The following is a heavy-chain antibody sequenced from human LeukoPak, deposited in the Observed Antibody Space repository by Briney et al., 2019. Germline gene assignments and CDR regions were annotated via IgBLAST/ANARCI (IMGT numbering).Heavy chain of an antibody. CDR1: GGSITTYY. CDR2: IHHSVSP. D-gene: IGHD1-26*01. CDR3: ARDILMVGATHYFDY. V-gene: IGHV4-59*01. J-gene: IGHJ4*02. Sequence: SETLSLTCPVSGGSITTYYWSWLRQSPGRGLEWIGYIHHSVSPTYNPSLKSRVTISVDTSKNQFSLKVSSVTAADTAVYYCARDILMVGATHYFDYWGQGTLVTLSS.